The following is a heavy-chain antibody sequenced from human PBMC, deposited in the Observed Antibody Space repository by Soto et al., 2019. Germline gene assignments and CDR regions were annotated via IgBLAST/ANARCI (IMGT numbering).Heavy chain of an antibody. CDR2: ISDDSSRT. D-gene: IGHD3-3*01. CDR1: GFSFSTFE. Sequence: GGSLRLSCAASGFSFSTFEMSWVRQAPGRGLEWVSFISDDSSRTYYADAVKGRFTISRDNSKNTLYLQMDSLRAEDTAVYYCARDQGVVSLRFDPWGQGTLVTVSS. V-gene: IGHV3-23*01. J-gene: IGHJ5*02. CDR3: ARDQGVVSLRFDP.